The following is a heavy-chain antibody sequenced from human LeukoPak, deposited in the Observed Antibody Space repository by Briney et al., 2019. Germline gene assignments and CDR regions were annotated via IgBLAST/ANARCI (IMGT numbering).Heavy chain of an antibody. CDR2: IYYSGST. CDR3: ARAGRGIDY. CDR1: GGYISSYY. V-gene: IGHV4-59*01. J-gene: IGHJ4*02. Sequence: PSETLSLTCTVSGGYISSYYWSWIRQPPGKGLEWIGYIYYSGSTNYNPSLESRVTISVDTSKNQFSLKLSSVTAADTAVYYCARAGRGIDYWGQGTLVTVSS.